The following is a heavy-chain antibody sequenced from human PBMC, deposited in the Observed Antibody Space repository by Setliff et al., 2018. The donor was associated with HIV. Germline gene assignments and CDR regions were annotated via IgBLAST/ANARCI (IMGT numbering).Heavy chain of an antibody. CDR1: GYTFTSYG. Sequence: GASVKVSCKASGYTFTSYGISWVRQAPGQGLEWMGWISAYNGNTNYAEKLQGRVTFTRDTSASSAYTDLSSLRSEDSAVYYCVRGDDILTGYFRPYFFDYWGQGTLVTVSS. CDR2: ISAYNGNT. V-gene: IGHV1-18*01. D-gene: IGHD3-9*01. J-gene: IGHJ4*02. CDR3: VRGDDILTGYFRPYFFDY.